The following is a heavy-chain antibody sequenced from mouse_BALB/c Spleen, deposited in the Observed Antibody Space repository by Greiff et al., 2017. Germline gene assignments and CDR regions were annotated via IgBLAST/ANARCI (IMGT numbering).Heavy chain of an antibody. CDR1: GYTFTSYW. CDR3: AVNYYGSSYLYYYAMDY. D-gene: IGHD1-1*01. CDR2: INPSNGRT. V-gene: IGHV1S81*02. Sequence: VKLQQPGAELVKPGASVKLSCKASGYTFTSYWMHWVKQRPGQGLEWIGEINPSNGRTNYNEKFKSKATLTVDKSSSTAYMQLSSLTSEDSAVYYCAVNYYGSSYLYYYAMDYWGQGTSVTVSS. J-gene: IGHJ4*01.